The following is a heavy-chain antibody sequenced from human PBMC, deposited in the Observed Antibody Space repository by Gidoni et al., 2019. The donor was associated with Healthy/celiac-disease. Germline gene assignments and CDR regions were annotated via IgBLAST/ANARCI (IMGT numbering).Heavy chain of an antibody. CDR3: AKGLYSSGYFDY. CDR2: ISYDGSNK. Sequence: QVQLVESGGGVVQPGRSLRLSCAASGFTFSSYGMHWVRQAPGKGLEWVAVISYDGSNKYYADSVKGRFTISRDNSKNTLYLQMNSLRAEDTAVYYCAKGLYSSGYFDYWGQGTLVTVSS. V-gene: IGHV3-30*18. CDR1: GFTFSSYG. D-gene: IGHD5-18*01. J-gene: IGHJ4*02.